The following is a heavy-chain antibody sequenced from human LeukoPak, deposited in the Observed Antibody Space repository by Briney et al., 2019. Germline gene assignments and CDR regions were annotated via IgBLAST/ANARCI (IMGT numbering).Heavy chain of an antibody. D-gene: IGHD6-25*01. CDR2: IKQDGSEK. CDR3: ARFAAGGSYYYYMDV. CDR1: GFTFSSYW. V-gene: IGHV3-7*01. Sequence: GGSLRLSCAASGFTFSSYWMSWVRQAPGKGLERVANIKQDGSEKYYVDSVKGRFTISRDNAKNSLYLQMNSLRADDTAVYYCARFAAGGSYYYYMDVWGKGTTVTVSS. J-gene: IGHJ6*03.